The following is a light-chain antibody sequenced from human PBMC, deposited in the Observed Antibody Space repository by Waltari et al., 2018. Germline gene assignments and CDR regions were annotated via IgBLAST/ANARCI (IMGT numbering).Light chain of an antibody. CDR2: EAS. J-gene: IGKJ1*01. Sequence: NKMTQSPSTLSASVGDRVTITCRASQSIGYWLAWYQQKAGKAPKLLISEASNLESGVPPRFSGSGAGTEFTLTISSLQPDDFATYYCQHYNRFSQTFGQGTKVAI. CDR1: QSIGYW. CDR3: QHYNRFSQT. V-gene: IGKV1-5*03.